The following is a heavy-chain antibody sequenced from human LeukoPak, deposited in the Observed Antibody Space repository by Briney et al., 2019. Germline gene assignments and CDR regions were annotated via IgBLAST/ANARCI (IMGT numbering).Heavy chain of an antibody. V-gene: IGHV4-34*01. J-gene: IGHJ4*02. CDR1: GGSFSGYY. Sequence: SETLSLTCAVYGGSFSGYYWSWIRQPPGKGLEWIGEINHSGSANYNPSLRSRVTISVDTSKNQFSPNLNSVTAADTAVYYCARVSAITMIVGYFDYWGQGTLLTVSS. D-gene: IGHD3-22*01. CDR2: INHSGSA. CDR3: ARVSAITMIVGYFDY.